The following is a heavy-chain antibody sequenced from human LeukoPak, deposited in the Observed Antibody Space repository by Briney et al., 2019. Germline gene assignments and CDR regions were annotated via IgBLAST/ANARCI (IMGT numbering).Heavy chain of an antibody. CDR3: ARRARRTNDWDFDY. CDR2: IFPGDSDS. CDR1: GYSFTSHW. J-gene: IGHJ4*02. D-gene: IGHD3-9*01. V-gene: IGHV5-51*01. Sequence: GESLKISCRGSGYSFTSHWIAWVRQMPGKGLEWMGIIFPGDSDSRYSPSFQGQVTFSADKSINTAYLQWRSLKASDTATYYCARRARRTNDWDFDYWGQGTLVTVSS.